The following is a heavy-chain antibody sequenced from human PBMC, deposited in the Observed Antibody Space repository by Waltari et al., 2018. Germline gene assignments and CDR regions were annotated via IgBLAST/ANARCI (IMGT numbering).Heavy chain of an antibody. CDR2: ISYNARNI. D-gene: IGHD3-22*01. CDR1: EFTFRSYA. V-gene: IGHV3-30*04. CDR3: ARDYCDRTNCHGMDV. J-gene: IGHJ6*02. Sequence: QVQLVESGGGVVQPGRSLRLSCAASEFTFRSYAMHWVRQAPGKGLEWVAVISYNARNIYYVDSVKGRFTISRDNSKKTLFLQMNSLRAEDTAIYYCARDYCDRTNCHGMDVWGQGTAVTVSS.